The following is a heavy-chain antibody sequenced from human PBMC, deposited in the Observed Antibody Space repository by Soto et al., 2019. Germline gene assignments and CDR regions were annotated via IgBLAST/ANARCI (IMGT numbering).Heavy chain of an antibody. CDR2: VSSDGYTT. D-gene: IGHD6-6*01. Sequence: QVQLVESGGGLVQPGRSLRLSCAASGFTFSNYGIHWVRQTPGKGLEWVAVVSSDGYTTYYGDSVKGRFTISKDASQNTLYLQMNSLRTDGTAVCYCAKEPTIAAINFDYWGQGTLVTVSS. CDR3: AKEPTIAAINFDY. CDR1: GFTFSNYG. J-gene: IGHJ4*02. V-gene: IGHV3-30*18.